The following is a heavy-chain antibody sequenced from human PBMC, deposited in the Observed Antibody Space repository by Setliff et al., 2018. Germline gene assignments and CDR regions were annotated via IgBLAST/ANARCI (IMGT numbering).Heavy chain of an antibody. J-gene: IGHJ4*02. CDR3: AADYYDSSGYGY. Sequence: ASVKVSCKVSGYTLTELSMHWVRQAPGKGPEWMGGFDPEDGETIYAQKFQGRVTMTEDTSTDTAYMELSSLRSEDTAVYYCAADYYDSSGYGYWGQGTLVTVSS. CDR1: GYTLTELS. V-gene: IGHV1-24*01. CDR2: FDPEDGET. D-gene: IGHD3-22*01.